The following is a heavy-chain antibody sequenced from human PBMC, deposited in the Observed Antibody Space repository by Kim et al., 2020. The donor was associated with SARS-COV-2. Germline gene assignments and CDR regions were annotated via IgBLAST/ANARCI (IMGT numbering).Heavy chain of an antibody. CDR3: ARGGDGSSWLNWFDP. Sequence: GGSLRLSCAPSGFTFSSYAMHWVRQAPGKGLEWVALISYDGSNKYYVDSVKGRFTISRDNSKNTLYLQMNSLRPEDTAVYYCARGGDGSSWLNWFDPWGRGGLVAVSS. V-gene: IGHV3-30*04. D-gene: IGHD6-13*01. CDR1: GFTFSSYA. CDR2: ISYDGSNK. J-gene: IGHJ5*02.